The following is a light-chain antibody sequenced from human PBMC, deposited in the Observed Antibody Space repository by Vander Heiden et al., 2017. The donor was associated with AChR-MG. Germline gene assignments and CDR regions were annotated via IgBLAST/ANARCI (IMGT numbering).Light chain of an antibody. CDR3: RQGKHSPLT. CDR2: KTS. V-gene: IGKV2-30*01. CDR1: QCLLYRSGNTY. J-gene: IGKJ2*01. Sequence: EGVMTQSPLCLPVTLGQPDCISCRPSQCLLYRSGNTYLIWLHQRPGQSPRRLIYKTSARVSGVPDRFSGSGSGTDFTLKISRVEAEDVGIYYCRQGKHSPLTFGQGTKLEI.